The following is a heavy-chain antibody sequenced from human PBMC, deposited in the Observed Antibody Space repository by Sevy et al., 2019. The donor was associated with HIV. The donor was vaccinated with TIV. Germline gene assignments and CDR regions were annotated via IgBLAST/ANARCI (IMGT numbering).Heavy chain of an antibody. CDR1: GYTFTSYD. CDR3: ARYYYDSSGYYDYSGMDV. V-gene: IGHV1-8*01. J-gene: IGHJ6*02. CDR2: MKPNSGNT. D-gene: IGHD3-22*01. Sequence: ASVKVSCKASGYTFTSYDINWVRQATGQGLEWMGWMKPNSGNTGYAQKFQGRVTMTRNTSISTAYMELSSLRSEDTAIYYCARYYYDSSGYYDYSGMDVWGQGTTVTVSS.